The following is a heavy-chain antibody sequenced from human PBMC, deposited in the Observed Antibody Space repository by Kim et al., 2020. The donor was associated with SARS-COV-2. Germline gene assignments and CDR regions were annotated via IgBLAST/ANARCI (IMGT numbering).Heavy chain of an antibody. CDR3: ARFLAPYNSGTFETH. CDR1: GASISSGNYY. CDR2: FYYGGST. V-gene: IGHV4-39*01. Sequence: SETLSLTCTVSGASISSGNYYWGWIRRPPGKGLEWIGCFYYGGSTYYNPSLKSRVATSVDTSKKQFFLKMKSVTAADAALYYCARFLAPYNSGTFETHWGQGILVTVSS. D-gene: IGHD6-25*01. J-gene: IGHJ4*02.